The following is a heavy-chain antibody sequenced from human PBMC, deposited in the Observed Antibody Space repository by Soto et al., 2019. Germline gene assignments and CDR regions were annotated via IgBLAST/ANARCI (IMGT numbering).Heavy chain of an antibody. V-gene: IGHV1-69*13. CDR2: IIPIFGTA. D-gene: IGHD2-2*02. J-gene: IGHJ3*02. CDR1: GGTFSSYA. CDR3: ARYCISTSCYRDAFDI. Sequence: SVKVSCKASGGTFSSYAISWVRQAPGQGLEWMGGIIPIFGTANYAQKFQGRVTITADESTSTAYMELSSLRSEDTAVYYCARYCISTSCYRDAFDIWGQGTMVTVSS.